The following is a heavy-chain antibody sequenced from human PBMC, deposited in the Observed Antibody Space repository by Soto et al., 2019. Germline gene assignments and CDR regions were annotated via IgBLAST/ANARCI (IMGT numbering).Heavy chain of an antibody. CDR2: ISGSGGST. J-gene: IGHJ4*02. CDR3: AKARCRIAAAAPAPNDY. D-gene: IGHD6-13*01. Sequence: EVQLLESGGGLVQPGGSLRLSCAASGFTFSSYAMSWVRQAPGKGLEWVSAISGSGGSTYYADSVKGRFTISRDNSKNXPYLQMHSLSAEDTAVYYCAKARCRIAAAAPAPNDYWGQGTLVTVSS. V-gene: IGHV3-23*01. CDR1: GFTFSSYA.